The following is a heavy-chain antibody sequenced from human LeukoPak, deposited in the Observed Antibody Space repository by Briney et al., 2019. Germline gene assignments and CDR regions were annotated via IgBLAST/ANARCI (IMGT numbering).Heavy chain of an antibody. CDR3: AKSGGSSGWLY. Sequence: GGSLRLSCAASGFTFSTYAMTWVRQAPGKGLEWVSGVSGSGGSTYYADSVKGRFTISRDDSKNTLYLQMHSLRAEDTAVYYCAKSGGSSGWLYWGQGTLVTVSS. J-gene: IGHJ4*02. CDR1: GFTFSTYA. D-gene: IGHD6-19*01. CDR2: VSGSGGST. V-gene: IGHV3-23*01.